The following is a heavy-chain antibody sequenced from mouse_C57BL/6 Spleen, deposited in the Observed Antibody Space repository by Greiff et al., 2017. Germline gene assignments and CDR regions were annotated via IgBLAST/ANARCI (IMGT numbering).Heavy chain of an antibody. CDR2: ISDGGSYT. D-gene: IGHD1-1*01. CDR3: ARDRRSSYAMDY. Sequence: EVKLVESGGGLVKPGGSLKLSCAASGFTFSSYAMSWVRQTPEKRLEWVATISDGGSYTYYPDNVKGRFTISRDNAKNNLDLQMSHLKSEDTARYYCARDRRSSYAMDYWGQGTSVTVSS. V-gene: IGHV5-4*01. J-gene: IGHJ4*01. CDR1: GFTFSSYA.